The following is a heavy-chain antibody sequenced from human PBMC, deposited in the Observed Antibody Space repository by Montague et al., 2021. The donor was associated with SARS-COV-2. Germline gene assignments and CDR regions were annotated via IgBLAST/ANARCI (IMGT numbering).Heavy chain of an antibody. CDR2: ISGRGNTI. CDR3: AKGMGITSYYCGFDD. V-gene: IGHV3-23*01. Sequence: SLRLSCAVSGFTFSSYAMTWVRQAPGKGLEWVSDISGRGNTIYYADSVKGRVTISRDNSNNLLYLQMNSLRAEDTAVYYCAKGMGITSYYCGFDDWGQGTPVTVSS. J-gene: IGHJ4*03. D-gene: IGHD3-10*01. CDR1: GFTFSSYA.